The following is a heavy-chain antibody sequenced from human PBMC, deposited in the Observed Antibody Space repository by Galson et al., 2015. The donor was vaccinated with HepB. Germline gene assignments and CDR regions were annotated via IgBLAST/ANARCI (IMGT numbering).Heavy chain of an antibody. V-gene: IGHV3-30-3*01. CDR3: AREGSNLDCSSTSCSQYYYYYGMDV. Sequence: SLRLSCAASGFTFSSYAMHWVRQAPGKGLEWVAVISYDGSNKYYADSVKGRFTISRDNSKNTLYLQMNSLRAEDTAVYYCAREGSNLDCSSTSCSQYYYYYGMDVWGQGTTVTVSS. CDR1: GFTFSSYA. CDR2: ISYDGSNK. J-gene: IGHJ6*02. D-gene: IGHD2-2*01.